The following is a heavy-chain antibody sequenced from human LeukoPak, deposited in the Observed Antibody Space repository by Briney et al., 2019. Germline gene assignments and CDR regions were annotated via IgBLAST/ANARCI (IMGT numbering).Heavy chain of an antibody. D-gene: IGHD3-22*01. V-gene: IGHV3-48*03. CDR3: ARELSSGYYG. CDR2: ISSSGSTI. J-gene: IGHJ4*02. Sequence: GGSLRLSCAASGFTFSSYEMNWVRQAPGKGLEWVSYISSSGSTIYYADSVKGRFTISRDNARNSLYLQMNSLRAEDTAVYYCARELSSGYYGWGQGTLVTVSS. CDR1: GFTFSSYE.